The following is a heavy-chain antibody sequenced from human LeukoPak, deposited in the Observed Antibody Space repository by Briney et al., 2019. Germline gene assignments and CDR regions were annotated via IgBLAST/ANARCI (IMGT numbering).Heavy chain of an antibody. CDR1: GGSISSYY. V-gene: IGHV4-4*07. Sequence: ETAFLSCTVSGGSISSYYWSWIWQPAGKGLDWIGRIYTSGRTNYNPSLKSRATMSVDTSKNQFSLKLSSVTAADTAVYYCAREIVVVPAAYDAFDIWGQGSIASVSS. CDR2: IYTSGRT. CDR3: AREIVVVPAAYDAFDI. J-gene: IGHJ3*02. D-gene: IGHD2-2*01.